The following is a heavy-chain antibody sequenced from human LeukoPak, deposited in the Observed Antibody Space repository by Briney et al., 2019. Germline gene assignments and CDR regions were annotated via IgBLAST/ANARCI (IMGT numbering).Heavy chain of an antibody. J-gene: IGHJ4*02. D-gene: IGHD3-10*01. CDR1: GGSVGSYY. V-gene: IGHV4-59*02. CDR3: AISASSGSYYVTHFDF. CDR2: IYDSGST. Sequence: PSETLSLTCKVSGGSVGSYYWSWIRQPPGKGLEWIGYIYDSGSTIYNPSLKSRVTISVDTSKNQFSLNLNSVTAADTAVYYCAISASSGSYYVTHFDFWGQGNLVTVSS.